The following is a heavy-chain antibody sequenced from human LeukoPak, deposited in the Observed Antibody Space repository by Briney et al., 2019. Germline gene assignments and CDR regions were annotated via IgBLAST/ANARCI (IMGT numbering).Heavy chain of an antibody. D-gene: IGHD1-26*01. J-gene: IGHJ3*02. V-gene: IGHV3-23*01. Sequence: AGGSLRLSCAASGFTFSSYWMSWVRQAPGKGLEWVSAISGSGDSTYYADSVKGRFTISRDNSKNTLYLQMNSLRAEDTAVYYCAKSRWETYAVRAFDIWGQGTMVTVSS. CDR3: AKSRWETYAVRAFDI. CDR2: ISGSGDST. CDR1: GFTFSSYW.